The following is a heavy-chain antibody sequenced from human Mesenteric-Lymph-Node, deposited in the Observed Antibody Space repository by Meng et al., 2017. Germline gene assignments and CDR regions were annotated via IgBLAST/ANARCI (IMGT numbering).Heavy chain of an antibody. J-gene: IGHJ4*02. Sequence: QVQLQESGPGLVKPSQTLSLTCTVSGGSINSDDYYWTWIRQSPGRGLEWIGSIYYSGSTYYNPSLKSRVTISVDTSKNQFSLNLSSLTAADTAVYYCARHVYGDSYGFWGQGTLVTVSS. D-gene: IGHD4-17*01. CDR2: IYYSGST. CDR3: ARHVYGDSYGF. V-gene: IGHV4-30-4*01. CDR1: GGSINSDDYY.